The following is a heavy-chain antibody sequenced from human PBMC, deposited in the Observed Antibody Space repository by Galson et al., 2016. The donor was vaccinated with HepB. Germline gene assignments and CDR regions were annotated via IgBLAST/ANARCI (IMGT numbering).Heavy chain of an antibody. CDR1: GFSLDSSGMS. CDR3: VRGTFSASQPRAFDV. CDR2: LDWDDDT. Sequence: PALVKPTQTLTLTCTFSGFSLDSSGMSVSWIRQPPGKALEWLARLDWDDDTYYSPSLGARLTVSKDTSHSRVALIVANIKPGDTGTYYCVRGTFSASQPRAFDVWGQGTGVIVSS. J-gene: IGHJ3*01. V-gene: IGHV2-70*11. D-gene: IGHD2/OR15-2a*01.